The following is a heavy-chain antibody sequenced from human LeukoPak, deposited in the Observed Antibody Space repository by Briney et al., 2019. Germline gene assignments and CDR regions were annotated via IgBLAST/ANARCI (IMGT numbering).Heavy chain of an antibody. J-gene: IGHJ4*02. CDR1: GYTFTGYY. CDR2: INPNSGGT. D-gene: IGHD6-19*01. Sequence: GASVKVSCKASGYTFTGYYMHWVRQAPGQGLEWMGWINPNSGGTNYAQKFQGRVTMTRDTSISTAYMELSRLRSDDTAVYYCARDVVQYSSGWYWSDYWGQGTLVTVSS. CDR3: ARDVVQYSSGWYWSDY. V-gene: IGHV1-2*02.